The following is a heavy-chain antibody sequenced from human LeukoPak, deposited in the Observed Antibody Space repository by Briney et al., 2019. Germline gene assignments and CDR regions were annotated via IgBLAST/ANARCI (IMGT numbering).Heavy chain of an antibody. D-gene: IGHD6-13*01. CDR3: ARVAEGMDV. J-gene: IGHJ6*02. Sequence: SETLSLTCAVYGGSFSGYYWSWIRQPPGKGLEWIGEINHSGSTNYNPSLKSRVTISVDTSKNQFSLKLSSVTAADTAAYYCARVAEGMDVWGQGTTVTVSS. V-gene: IGHV4-34*01. CDR1: GGSFSGYY. CDR2: INHSGST.